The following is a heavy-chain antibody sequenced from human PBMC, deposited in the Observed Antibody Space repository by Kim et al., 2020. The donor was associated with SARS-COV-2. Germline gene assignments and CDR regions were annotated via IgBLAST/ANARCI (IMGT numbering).Heavy chain of an antibody. CDR3: ETDLAQCLASRYFYGMDV. D-gene: IGHD6-19*01. Sequence: GGSLRLSCSASGFTFRNYALHWVRQAPGKGLEWVAVISYDGSNKYYADSVKGRFTISRDNSKDTLYLHMNSLRIDDTALYYCETDLAQCLASRYFYGMDVWGQGTTVTVSS. CDR2: ISYDGSNK. V-gene: IGHV3-30*04. CDR1: GFTFRNYA. J-gene: IGHJ6*02.